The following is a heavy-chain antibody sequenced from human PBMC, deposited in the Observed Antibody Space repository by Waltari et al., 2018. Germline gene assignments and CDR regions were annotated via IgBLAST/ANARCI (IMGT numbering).Heavy chain of an antibody. J-gene: IGHJ4*02. CDR1: GGSFSGYY. Sequence: QVQLQQWGAGLLKPSETLSLTCAVYGGSFSGYYWSWIRQPPGKGLEWIGEINHSGSTNYNPSLKSRVTISVDTSKNQFSLKLSSVTAADTAVYYCARGVQEYQLPLVGFGWYYFDYWGQGTLVTVSS. CDR2: INHSGST. CDR3: ARGVQEYQLPLVGFGWYYFDY. D-gene: IGHD2-2*01. V-gene: IGHV4-34*01.